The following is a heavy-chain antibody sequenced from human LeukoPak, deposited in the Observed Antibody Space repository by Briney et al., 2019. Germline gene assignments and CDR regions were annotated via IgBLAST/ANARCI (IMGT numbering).Heavy chain of an antibody. J-gene: IGHJ4*02. Sequence: PGGSLRLSCAASGFTFSSYAMSWVRQAPGKGLEWVSAMSASGGSTYYADSVKGRFTISRDNSKNTLYLQMNSLRAEDTAVYYCAKGAHDSSGYHFDYWGQGTLVTVSS. CDR1: GFTFSSYA. CDR3: AKGAHDSSGYHFDY. D-gene: IGHD3-22*01. CDR2: MSASGGST. V-gene: IGHV3-23*01.